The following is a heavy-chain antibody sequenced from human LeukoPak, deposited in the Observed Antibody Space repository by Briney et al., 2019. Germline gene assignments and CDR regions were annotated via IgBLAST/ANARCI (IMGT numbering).Heavy chain of an antibody. CDR1: GGSISSSSYY. CDR3: ARGSSWYQTNFDY. D-gene: IGHD6-13*01. Sequence: PSETLSLTCTVSGGSISSSSYYWGWIRQPPGKGLEWIGRIYYSGSTYYNPSLKSRVTISVDTSKNQFSLKLSSVTAADTAVYYCARGSSWYQTNFDYWGQGTLVTVSS. CDR2: IYYSGST. V-gene: IGHV4-39*07. J-gene: IGHJ4*02.